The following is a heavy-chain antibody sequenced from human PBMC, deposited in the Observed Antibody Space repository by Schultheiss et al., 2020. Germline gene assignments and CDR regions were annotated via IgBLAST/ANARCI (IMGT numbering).Heavy chain of an antibody. D-gene: IGHD6-13*01. CDR3: ARGYSSSWSYYYYGMDV. CDR1: GGSISSGGYS. Sequence: LRLSCAVSGGSISSGGYSWSWIRQPPGKGLEWIGYIYHSGSTYYNPSLKSRVTISVDTSKNQFSLKLSSVTAADTAVYYCARGYSSSWSYYYYGMDVWGQGTTVTVSS. J-gene: IGHJ6*02. CDR2: IYHSGST. V-gene: IGHV4-30-2*05.